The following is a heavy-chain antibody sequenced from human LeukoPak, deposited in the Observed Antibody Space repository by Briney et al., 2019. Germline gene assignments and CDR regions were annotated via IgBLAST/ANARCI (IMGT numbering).Heavy chain of an antibody. D-gene: IGHD3-9*01. CDR3: ARDQANDILTGYATG. J-gene: IGHJ4*02. Sequence: GGSLRLSCAASGFTFSSYAMHWVRQAPGKGLEWVSYISGSSSTIYYADSVKGRFTISRDNSKNTLYLQMNSLRAEDTAVYYCARDQANDILTGYATGWGQGTPVTVSS. V-gene: IGHV3-48*01. CDR1: GFTFSSYA. CDR2: ISGSSSTI.